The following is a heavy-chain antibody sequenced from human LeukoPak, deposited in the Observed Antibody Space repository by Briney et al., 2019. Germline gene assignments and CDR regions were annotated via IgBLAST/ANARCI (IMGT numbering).Heavy chain of an antibody. D-gene: IGHD7-27*01. J-gene: IGHJ4*02. Sequence: SETLSLTCTVSGGSISSGFYYWNWIRQPAGKGLEWIGHISTTGSTNYNPSLKSRVTISVDTSKNQFSLKLSSVTAADTAVYYCATRKLGNDYWGQGTLVTVSS. CDR2: ISTTGST. CDR1: GGSISSGFYY. V-gene: IGHV4-61*09. CDR3: ATRKLGNDY.